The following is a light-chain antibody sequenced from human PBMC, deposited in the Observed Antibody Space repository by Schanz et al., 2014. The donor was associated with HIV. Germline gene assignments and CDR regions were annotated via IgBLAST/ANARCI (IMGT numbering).Light chain of an antibody. CDR3: SSYTSSSTLV. CDR1: SSDVGSYNL. V-gene: IGLV2-14*02. CDR2: EGS. Sequence: QSALTQPPSASGSPGQSVTISCTGPSSDVGSYNLVSWYQQHPGKAPKLMIYEGSKRPSGVSNRFSGSKSGNTASLTISGLQAEDEADYYCSSYTSSSTLVFGGGTKLTVL. J-gene: IGLJ2*01.